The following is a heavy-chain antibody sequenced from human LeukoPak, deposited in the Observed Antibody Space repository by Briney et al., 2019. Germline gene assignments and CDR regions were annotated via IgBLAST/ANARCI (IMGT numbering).Heavy chain of an antibody. CDR3: AIAAAGTGALSYYYYGMDV. Sequence: ASVKVSCKASGYTFTDYYMHWVRQAPGQGLEWMGWINPDSGGTNYAQKFQGRVTMTRDTSISTAYMELSRLRSDDTAVYYCAIAAAGTGALSYYYYGMDVWGQGTTVTVSS. CDR1: GYTFTDYY. CDR2: INPDSGGT. D-gene: IGHD6-13*01. J-gene: IGHJ6*02. V-gene: IGHV1-2*02.